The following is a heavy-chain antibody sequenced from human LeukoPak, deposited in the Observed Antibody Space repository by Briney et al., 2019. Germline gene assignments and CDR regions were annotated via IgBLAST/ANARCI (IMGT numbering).Heavy chain of an antibody. Sequence: SETLSLTCAVYGGPFSGYHWIWIRHPPGKGLEWIGEINHSGSTKHNPSLKSRVNISVDTSKNQFSLKLSSVTAADTAVYYCGFVVVVAATHTKTFDIWGQGTMVTVSS. D-gene: IGHD2-15*01. CDR3: GFVVVVAATHTKTFDI. V-gene: IGHV4-34*01. CDR1: GGPFSGYH. CDR2: INHSGST. J-gene: IGHJ3*02.